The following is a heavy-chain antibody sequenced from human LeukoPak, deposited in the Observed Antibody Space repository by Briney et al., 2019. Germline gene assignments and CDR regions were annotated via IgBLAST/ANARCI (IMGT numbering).Heavy chain of an antibody. Sequence: SETLSLTCAVSGGSISSGGYSWSWIRQPPGKGLEWIGYIYHSGSTYYNPSLKSRVTISVDRSKNQFSLKLSSVTAADTAVYYCARGTVTRGFDYWGQGTLVTVSS. CDR1: GGSISSGGYS. V-gene: IGHV4-30-2*01. CDR2: IYHSGST. D-gene: IGHD4-23*01. J-gene: IGHJ4*02. CDR3: ARGTVTRGFDY.